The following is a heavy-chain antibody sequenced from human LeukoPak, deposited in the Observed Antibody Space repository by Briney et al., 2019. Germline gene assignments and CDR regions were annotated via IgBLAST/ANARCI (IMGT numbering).Heavy chain of an antibody. Sequence: XXXSGFXXXSYAMSWVRQAPGEGLEWVSAISGSGGSTYYADSVKGRFTISRDNSKNTLYLQMNSLRAEDTAVYYCAKIRTTGVIFNPFDPWGQGTLVTVSS. CDR2: ISGSGGST. CDR3: AKIRTTGVIFNPFDP. CDR1: GFXXXSYA. J-gene: IGHJ5*02. V-gene: IGHV3-23*01. D-gene: IGHD3-16*02.